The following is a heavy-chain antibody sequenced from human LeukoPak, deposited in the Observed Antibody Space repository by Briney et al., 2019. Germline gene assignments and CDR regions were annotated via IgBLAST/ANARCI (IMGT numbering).Heavy chain of an antibody. D-gene: IGHD2/OR15-2a*01. CDR2: IYYSGST. CDR1: GGSISSYY. V-gene: IGHV4-59*01. J-gene: IGHJ3*02. Sequence: SETLSLTCTVSGGSISSYYWSWIRQPPGKGLEWIGYIYYSGSTNYNPSLKSRVTISVDTSKNQFSLKLSSVTAADTAVYYCASSIPSPGFAFDIWGQGTMVTVSS. CDR3: ASSIPSPGFAFDI.